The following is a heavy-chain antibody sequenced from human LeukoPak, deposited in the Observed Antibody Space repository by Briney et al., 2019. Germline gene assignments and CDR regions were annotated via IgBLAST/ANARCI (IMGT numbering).Heavy chain of an antibody. CDR3: AKDYERDFWSGYYSSYYGMDV. CDR1: GFTFSSYG. CDR2: IWYDGSNK. V-gene: IGHV3-30*02. D-gene: IGHD3-3*01. J-gene: IGHJ6*02. Sequence: GGSLRLSCAASGFTFSSYGMHWVRQAPGKGLEWVAVIWYDGSNKYYADSVKGRFTISRDNSKNTLYLQMNSLRAEDTAVYYCAKDYERDFWSGYYSSYYGMDVWGQGTAVTVSS.